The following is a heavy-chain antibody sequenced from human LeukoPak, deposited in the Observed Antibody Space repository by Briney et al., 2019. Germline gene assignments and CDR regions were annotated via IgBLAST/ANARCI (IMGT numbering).Heavy chain of an antibody. D-gene: IGHD2-2*01. J-gene: IGHJ5*02. V-gene: IGHV4-39*01. CDR2: IYYSGST. CDR1: GGSISSSSYY. CDR3: ARVDCSSTSCYAGDWFDP. Sequence: KPSETLSLTCTVSGGSISSSSYYWGWIRQPSGKGLEWIGSIYYSGSTYYNPSLKSRVTISVDTSKNQFSLKLSSVTAADTAVYYCARVDCSSTSCYAGDWFDPWGQGTLVTVSS.